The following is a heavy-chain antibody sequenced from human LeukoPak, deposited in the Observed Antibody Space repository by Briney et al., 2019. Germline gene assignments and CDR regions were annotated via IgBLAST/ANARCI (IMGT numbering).Heavy chain of an antibody. J-gene: IGHJ4*02. V-gene: IGHV4-38-2*02. CDR2: IDHSGST. CDR3: ARDNDQLGLDPFDY. CDR1: GYSISSDYY. D-gene: IGHD1-1*01. Sequence: SETLSLTCTVSGYSISSDYYWGWIRQPPGKGLEWIGSIDHSGSTYYNASLKSRVTISIDTSKNQFSLKLSSVTAADTAMYYCARDNDQLGLDPFDYWGQGTLVTVSS.